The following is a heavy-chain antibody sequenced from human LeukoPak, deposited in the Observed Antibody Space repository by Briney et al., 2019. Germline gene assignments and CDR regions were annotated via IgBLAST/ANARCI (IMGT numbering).Heavy chain of an antibody. J-gene: IGHJ4*02. CDR1: GGSISSYY. V-gene: IGHV4-4*07. Sequence: SETLSLTCTVSGGSISSYYWSWIRQPAGKGLEWIGRIYTSGSTNYNPSLKSRVTMSVDTSKNQFSLKLSSVTAADTAVYYCAREGPFGSGRYSDYWGQGTLVTVSS. CDR2: IYTSGST. D-gene: IGHD3-10*01. CDR3: AREGPFGSGRYSDY.